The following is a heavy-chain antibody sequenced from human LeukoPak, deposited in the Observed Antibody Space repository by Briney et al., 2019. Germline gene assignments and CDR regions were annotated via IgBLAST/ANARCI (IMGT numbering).Heavy chain of an antibody. CDR3: AKDAGTMVRGVIV. V-gene: IGHV3-9*01. CDR2: ISWNSGSI. Sequence: GGSLRLFCAASGFTFDDYAMHWVRQAPGKGLEWVSGISWNSGSIGYADSVKGRFTITRDNAKNSLYLQMNSLRAEDTALYYCAKDAGTMVRGVIVWGQGTLVTVSS. CDR1: GFTFDDYA. D-gene: IGHD3-10*01. J-gene: IGHJ4*02.